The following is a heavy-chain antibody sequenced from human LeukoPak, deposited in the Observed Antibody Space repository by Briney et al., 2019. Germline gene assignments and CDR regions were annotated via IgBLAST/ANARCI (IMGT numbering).Heavy chain of an antibody. CDR2: INADGSLI. D-gene: IGHD2-21*02. J-gene: IGHJ4*02. CDR1: GFTFSNFY. CDR3: ASELAHCVGDCLKN. Sequence: GGSLRLSCAASGFTFSNFYLHWVRHAPGKGMVWVSRINADGSLINYADSVKGRFTVFRDNGESTLYVKMNSLRAEDTAVYYCASELAHCVGDCLKNWGQGTQVTVSS. V-gene: IGHV3-74*01.